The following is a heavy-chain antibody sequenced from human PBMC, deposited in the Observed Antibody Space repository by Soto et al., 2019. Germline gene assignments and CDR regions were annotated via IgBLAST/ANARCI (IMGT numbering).Heavy chain of an antibody. D-gene: IGHD3-10*01. CDR1: GFTFSSYA. CDR3: AKYPRGFGTYYYYGMDV. J-gene: IGHJ6*02. V-gene: IGHV3-23*01. Sequence: GSLRLSCAASGFTFSSYAMSWVRQAPGKGLEWVSAISGSGGSTYYADSVKGRFTISRDNSKNTLYLQMNSLRAEDTAVYYCAKYPRGFGTYYYYGMDVWGQGTTVTVSS. CDR2: ISGSGGST.